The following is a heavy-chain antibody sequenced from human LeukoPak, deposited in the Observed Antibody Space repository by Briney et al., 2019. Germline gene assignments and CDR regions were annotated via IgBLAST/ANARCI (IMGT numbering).Heavy chain of an antibody. CDR2: IRSKSHGGTT. CDR1: GFTFGDYA. CDR3: TTFYGAQRDY. V-gene: IGHV3-49*04. J-gene: IGHJ4*02. Sequence: PGGSLRLSGTTSGFTFGDYAMTWVRQAPGKGLDWVGFIRSKSHGGTTEYAASVKGRFIISRDDSKSIAYLQMNSLKTEDTALYYCTTFYGAQRDYWGQGTLVTASS. D-gene: IGHD4-17*01.